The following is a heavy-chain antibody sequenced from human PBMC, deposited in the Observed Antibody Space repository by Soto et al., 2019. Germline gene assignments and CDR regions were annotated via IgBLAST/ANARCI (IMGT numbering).Heavy chain of an antibody. CDR1: GFTFRSYG. CDR2: ISFDGIKK. V-gene: IGHV3-30*18. J-gene: IGHJ6*02. Sequence: GGSLRLSCAASGFTFRSYGMHWVRQAPGKGLEWMGVISFDGIKKYYADSVKGRFTISRDSSKNKLYLQMNSLRPEDTAAYYCAKPIVAAGYYGMDVWGQGTTVTVSS. CDR3: AKPIVAAGYYGMDV. D-gene: IGHD6-13*01.